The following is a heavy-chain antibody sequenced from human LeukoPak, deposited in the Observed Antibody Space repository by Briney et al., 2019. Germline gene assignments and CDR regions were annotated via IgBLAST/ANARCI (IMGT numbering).Heavy chain of an antibody. J-gene: IGHJ4*02. V-gene: IGHV1-2*02. CDR3: ARVDGGYGDFDY. CDR1: GYTFTGYY. CDR2: INPNSGGT. D-gene: IGHD5-12*01. Sequence: ASVKVFCKASGYTFTGYYMHWVRQAPGQGLEWMGWINPNSGGTNYAQKFQGRVTMTRDTSISTAYMELSRLRSDDTAVYYCARVDGGYGDFDYWGQGTLVTVSS.